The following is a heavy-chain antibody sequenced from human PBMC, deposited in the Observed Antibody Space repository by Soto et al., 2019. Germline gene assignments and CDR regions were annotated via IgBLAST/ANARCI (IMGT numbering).Heavy chain of an antibody. CDR3: SIALLDV. V-gene: IGHV3-9*01. Sequence: GGSLRLSCAASGFTFDDYAMHWVRQAPGRGLEWVSGISWNSGSIGYADSVKGRFTISRDNAKNSLYLQMNSLRAEDTALYYCSIALLDVWGKGTTVTVSS. CDR1: GFTFDDYA. CDR2: ISWNSGSI. J-gene: IGHJ6*04.